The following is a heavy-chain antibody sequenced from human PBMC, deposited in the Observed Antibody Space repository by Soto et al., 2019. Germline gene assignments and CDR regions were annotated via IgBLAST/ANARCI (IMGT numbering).Heavy chain of an antibody. V-gene: IGHV4-39*01. D-gene: IGHD4-17*01. CDR3: ARLADGDYVDY. CDR2: IHYRGNT. CDR1: GGSISSNDYF. Sequence: QLQLQGSGPGLVKPWETLSLTCSVSGGSISSNDYFWGWIRQPPGKGLEWIASIHYRGNTYYKPSLKSRVTISVDTSKDQFSLKLNSVTAADTAVYFCARLADGDYVDYWGQGTLVTVSS. J-gene: IGHJ4*02.